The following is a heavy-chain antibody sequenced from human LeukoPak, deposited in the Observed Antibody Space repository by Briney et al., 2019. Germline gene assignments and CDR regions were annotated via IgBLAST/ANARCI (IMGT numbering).Heavy chain of an antibody. D-gene: IGHD6-19*01. CDR3: ARDPRKTYGCGWYYFDY. CDR2: ISAYNGNT. V-gene: IGHV1-18*01. Sequence: ASVKVSCKASGYTFSTYGISWVRQAPGQGLEWMAWISAYNGNTNYAQKFPGRVTMTTDTSTSTAYMELKSLRSDDTAVYYCARDPRKTYGCGWYYFDYWGQGTLVTVSS. CDR1: GYTFSTYG. J-gene: IGHJ4*02.